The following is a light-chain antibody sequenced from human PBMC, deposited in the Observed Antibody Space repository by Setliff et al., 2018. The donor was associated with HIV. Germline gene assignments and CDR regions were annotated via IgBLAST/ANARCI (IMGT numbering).Light chain of an antibody. Sequence: QSVLTQPASVSGSPGQSITISCIGTSSDVGGYDFVSWYQQHPGKAPKLIIFDVSERPSGVSHRFSGSKSGNTASLTISGLQTEDEADYYCSSYSINNLYVFATGTKVTVL. CDR3: SSYSINNLYV. CDR2: DVS. J-gene: IGLJ1*01. V-gene: IGLV2-14*03. CDR1: SSDVGGYDF.